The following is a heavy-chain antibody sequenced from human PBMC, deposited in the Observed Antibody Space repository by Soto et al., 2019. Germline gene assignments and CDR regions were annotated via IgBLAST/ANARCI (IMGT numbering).Heavy chain of an antibody. J-gene: IGHJ5*01. D-gene: IGHD3-16*01. CDR1: GYTITNYY. Sequence: GASVKVSCKASGYTITNYYLHWVRQAPGQGLEWMWILNPSDGSTTYAQKFQGRLTMTRDTSTTTVSLELVSLTSEDTAVYYCAREFGEMISHTYDRGFGFWG. CDR3: AREFGEMISHTYDRGFGF. V-gene: IGHV1-46*01. CDR2: LNPSDGST.